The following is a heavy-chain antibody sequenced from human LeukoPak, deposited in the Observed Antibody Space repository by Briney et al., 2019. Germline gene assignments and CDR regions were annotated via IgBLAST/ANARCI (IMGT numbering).Heavy chain of an antibody. CDR1: GFTFNTYA. Sequence: GGSLRLSCEASGFTFNTYAMTWVRQAPGKGREWVSGISGRGGATYYANCVKGRFTVSRDNSKNTLWPQMNSLRAEDAVVYYCARGHRSCAGGTCYRAFVYWGQGTLVTVSS. CDR2: ISGRGGAT. J-gene: IGHJ4*02. V-gene: IGHV3-23*01. D-gene: IGHD2-15*01. CDR3: ARGHRSCAGGTCYRAFVY.